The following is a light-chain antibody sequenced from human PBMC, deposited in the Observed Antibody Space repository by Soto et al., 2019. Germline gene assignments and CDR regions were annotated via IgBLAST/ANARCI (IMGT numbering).Light chain of an antibody. J-gene: IGKJ1*01. CDR3: QLSYFTPVT. V-gene: IGKV1-39*01. CDR2: SAS. Sequence: IQMTQSPSSLSASVGGRVTITCRASQSISSYLNWYQQKPGKAPNLLIYSASSLQSGVPSRFSGSGSGTDFTLTISSLQPEDFATYYCQLSYFTPVTFGQGSNVDIK. CDR1: QSISSY.